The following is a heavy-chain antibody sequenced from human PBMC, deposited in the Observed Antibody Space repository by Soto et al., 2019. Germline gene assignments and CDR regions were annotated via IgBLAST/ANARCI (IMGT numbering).Heavy chain of an antibody. CDR2: TRNKANSYST. CDR3: VRTTRYYSGDFYLDY. Sequence: GGSLRLSCVVSGFTFSDHYMEWVRQAPGKGLEWVGRTRNKANSYSTEYAASVKGRFTISRDDSRNSLFLQMNSLQTEDTAVYYCVRTTRYYSGDFYLDYWGQGT. D-gene: IGHD4-17*01. J-gene: IGHJ4*02. CDR1: GFTFSDHY. V-gene: IGHV3-72*01.